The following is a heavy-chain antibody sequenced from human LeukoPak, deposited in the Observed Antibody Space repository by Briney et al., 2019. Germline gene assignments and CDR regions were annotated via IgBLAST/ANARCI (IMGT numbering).Heavy chain of an antibody. V-gene: IGHV4-30-4*08. J-gene: IGHJ4*02. CDR2: IYYSGST. Sequence: SETLSLTCTVSGGSISSYYWSWIRQPPGKGLEWIGYIYYSGSTYYNPSLKSRVTISVDTSKNQFSLKLSSVTAADTAVYYCARARPPYYYDSSGYYFDYWGQGTLVTVSS. D-gene: IGHD3-22*01. CDR1: GGSISSYY. CDR3: ARARPPYYYDSSGYYFDY.